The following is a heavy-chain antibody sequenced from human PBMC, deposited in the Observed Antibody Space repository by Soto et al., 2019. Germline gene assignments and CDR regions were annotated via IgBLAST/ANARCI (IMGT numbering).Heavy chain of an antibody. Sequence: QITLKESGPTLVKPTQTLTLTCTFSGFSLSTSGVGVGWIRQPPGKALEWLAVIYWDDDKRYSSSLKSRLTITTDTSKNQVVLTMTNMDPVDTATYYCAHHPYYGLGSYSFDYWGQGILVTVSS. CDR1: GFSLSTSGVG. V-gene: IGHV2-5*02. J-gene: IGHJ4*02. CDR3: AHHPYYGLGSYSFDY. D-gene: IGHD3-10*01. CDR2: IYWDDDK.